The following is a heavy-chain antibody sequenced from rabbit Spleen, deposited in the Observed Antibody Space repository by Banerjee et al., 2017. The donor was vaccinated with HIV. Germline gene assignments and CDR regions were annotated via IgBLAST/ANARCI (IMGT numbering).Heavy chain of an antibody. D-gene: IGHD1-1*01. V-gene: IGHV1S7*01. CDR2: IDPVFGIA. CDR3: VREVYHILGL. Sequence: QLEESGGGLVKPGASLTLTCKASGFTLSSYGVNWVRQAPGKGLEWIGYIDPVFGIAVYASGVNGRFTISRDNAQNTLYLQLNSLTAADTATYFCVREVYHILGLWGPGTLVTVS. CDR1: GFTLSSYG. J-gene: IGHJ4*01.